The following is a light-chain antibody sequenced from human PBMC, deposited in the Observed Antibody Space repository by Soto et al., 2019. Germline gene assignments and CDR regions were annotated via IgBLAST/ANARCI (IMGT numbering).Light chain of an antibody. Sequence: EIVLTQSPGTLSLSPGERATLSCRASQSISSSYLAWYQQKPGQAPRLLIYGASSRATGIPDRFSGSGSGTDFPVTISRLEPEDFAVYYCQQYGGSHPYTVGQGTNLDIK. V-gene: IGKV3-20*01. CDR2: GAS. CDR1: QSISSSY. J-gene: IGKJ2*01. CDR3: QQYGGSHPYT.